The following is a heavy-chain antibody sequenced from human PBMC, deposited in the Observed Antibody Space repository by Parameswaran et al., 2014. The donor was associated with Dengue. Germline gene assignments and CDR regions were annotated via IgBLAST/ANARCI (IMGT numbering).Heavy chain of an antibody. CDR2: IVVGSGNT. J-gene: IGHJ4*02. D-gene: IGHD5-18*01. V-gene: IGHV1-58*01. Sequence: WVRQAPGQRLEWIGWIVVGSGNTNYAQKFQERVTITRDMSTSTAYMELSSLRSEDTAVYYCAAHGVDTAMENFDYWGQGTLVTVSS. CDR3: AAHGVDTAMENFDY.